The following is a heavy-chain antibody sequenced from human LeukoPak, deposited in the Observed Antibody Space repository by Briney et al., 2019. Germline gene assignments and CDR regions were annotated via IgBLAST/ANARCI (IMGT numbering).Heavy chain of an antibody. Sequence: GGSLRLSCAASGFTFSTYWMSWVRQAPGKGLEWVANIKQDGSENYYVDSVKGRFTISRDNAKNSLYLQMNSLRAEDTAVYYCARESGLGAFDIWGQGTMVTVSS. D-gene: IGHD3-10*01. J-gene: IGHJ3*02. CDR1: GFTFSTYW. CDR3: ARESGLGAFDI. V-gene: IGHV3-7*01. CDR2: IKQDGSEN.